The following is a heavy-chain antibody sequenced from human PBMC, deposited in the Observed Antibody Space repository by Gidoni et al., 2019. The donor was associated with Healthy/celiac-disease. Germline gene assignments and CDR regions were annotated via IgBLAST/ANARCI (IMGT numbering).Heavy chain of an antibody. J-gene: IGHJ5*02. Sequence: EVQLLESGGGLVQPGGYLRLSCAASGFTFSSYAVSWVRQAPGKGLEWVAAISGSGGRTYYADSVKGRFTISRDNSKNTLYLQMNSLRAEDTAVYYCAKVPTRIVVVPAASGPDPWGQGTLVTVSS. D-gene: IGHD2-2*01. V-gene: IGHV3-23*01. CDR3: AKVPTRIVVVPAASGPDP. CDR1: GFTFSSYA. CDR2: ISGSGGRT.